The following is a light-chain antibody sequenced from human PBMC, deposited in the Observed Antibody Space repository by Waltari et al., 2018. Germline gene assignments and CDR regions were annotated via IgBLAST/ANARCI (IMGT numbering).Light chain of an antibody. Sequence: DIQMTQSPSSLPASVGDRVTITCQTSQDITTFVNWYQQKPGTAPKLLIYDASNLETGVPSRFSGSGSGTDFTFSISSLQPEDIATYYCQQYKSLPYTFGQGTKVEIK. CDR3: QQYKSLPYT. V-gene: IGKV1-33*01. CDR2: DAS. J-gene: IGKJ2*01. CDR1: QDITTF.